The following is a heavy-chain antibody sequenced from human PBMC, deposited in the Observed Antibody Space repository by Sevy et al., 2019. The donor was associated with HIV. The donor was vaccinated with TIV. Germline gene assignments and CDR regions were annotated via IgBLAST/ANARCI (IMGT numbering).Heavy chain of an antibody. CDR3: ARQFVSSSITIDSSVAY. CDR1: GYSFINYW. CDR2: IYPDDSDT. J-gene: IGHJ4*02. D-gene: IGHD3-22*01. Sequence: GESLKISCKASGYSFINYWIDLVRQMPGKGLEWMGIIYPDDSDTRYSPSFHRHVTIPPAKSISTAYMQWASLQASDTAMYYCARQFVSSSITIDSSVAYWGQGTLVTVSS. V-gene: IGHV5-51*01.